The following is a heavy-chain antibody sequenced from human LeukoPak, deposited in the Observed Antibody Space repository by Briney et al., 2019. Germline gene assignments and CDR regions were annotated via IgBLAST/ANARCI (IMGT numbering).Heavy chain of an antibody. V-gene: IGHV3-30*02. D-gene: IGHD4-17*01. Sequence: GGSLRLSCAASGFTFSSSDMHWVRQAPGKGLEWVAFIRYDGNNKYYADSVKGRFTISRDNAKNSLYLQMNSLRAEDTAVYYCARVLNDYGDYVIDYWGQGTLVTVSS. CDR1: GFTFSSSD. CDR2: IRYDGNNK. J-gene: IGHJ4*02. CDR3: ARVLNDYGDYVIDY.